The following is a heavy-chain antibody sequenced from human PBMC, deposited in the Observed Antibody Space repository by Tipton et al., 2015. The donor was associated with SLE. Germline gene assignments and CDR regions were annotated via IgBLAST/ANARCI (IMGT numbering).Heavy chain of an antibody. CDR2: INYSGST. V-gene: IGHV4-59*02. J-gene: IGHJ4*02. CDR3: ARRRGGSYYDY. D-gene: IGHD1-26*01. CDR1: GVSVSSHY. Sequence: TLSLTCTVSGVSVSSHYWGWIRQPPGKGLEWIGYINYSGSTTYNPSLKSRVTISLDTSKNQFSLNVSFVTAADTAIYFCARRRGGSYYDYWGQGTLVTVSS.